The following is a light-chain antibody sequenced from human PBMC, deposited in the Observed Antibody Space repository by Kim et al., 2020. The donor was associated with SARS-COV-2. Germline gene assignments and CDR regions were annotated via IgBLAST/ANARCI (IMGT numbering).Light chain of an antibody. J-gene: IGLJ3*02. CDR3: QTWDSSTVV. CDR2: QDN. Sequence: SYELTQPPSVSVSPGQTASISCSGDKLGDKFACWYQQKPGQSPVLVVYQDNKRPSGIPARFSGSSSGNTATLTIRGTQAMDEADYYCQTWDSSTVVFGGGTQLTVL. CDR1: KLGDKF. V-gene: IGLV3-1*01.